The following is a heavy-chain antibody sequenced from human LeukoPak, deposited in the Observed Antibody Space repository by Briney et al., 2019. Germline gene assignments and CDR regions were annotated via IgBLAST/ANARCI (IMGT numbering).Heavy chain of an antibody. CDR2: TYYRSKWYN. D-gene: IGHD4-23*01. Sequence: SQTLSLTCAISGDSVSSNSAARNWIRQSPSRGLEWLGRTYYRSKWYNDYAVSVKSRITINPDTSKNQFSLQLNSVTPEDTAVYYRARSPSRGNSGYYYYYYYMDVWGKGTTVTVSS. J-gene: IGHJ6*03. CDR1: GDSVSSNSAA. CDR3: ARSPSRGNSGYYYYYYYMDV. V-gene: IGHV6-1*01.